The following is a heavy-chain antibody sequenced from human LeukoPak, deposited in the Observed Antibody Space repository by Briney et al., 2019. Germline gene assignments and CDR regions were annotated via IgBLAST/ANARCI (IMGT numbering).Heavy chain of an antibody. CDR1: GYTFTSYA. J-gene: IGHJ4*02. V-gene: IGHV7-4-1*02. D-gene: IGHD6-19*01. Sequence: ASVKNSCKASGYTFTSYAMNWVRQAPGQGLEWMGWINTNTGNPTYAQGFTGRFVFSLDTSVSTAYPQISSLKAEDTAVYYCARDGYSSGWYGGHYWGQGTLVTVSS. CDR2: INTNTGNP. CDR3: ARDGYSSGWYGGHY.